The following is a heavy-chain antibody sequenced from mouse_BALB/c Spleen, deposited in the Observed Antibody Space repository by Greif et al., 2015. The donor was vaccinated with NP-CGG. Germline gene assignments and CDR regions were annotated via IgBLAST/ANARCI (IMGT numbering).Heavy chain of an antibody. CDR3: ARAMITLAMDY. V-gene: IGHV1-4*01. CDR2: INPSSGYT. J-gene: IGHJ4*01. D-gene: IGHD2-4*01. CDR1: GYTLTSYT. Sequence: QVQLQQSGAELARPGASVKMSCKASGYTLTSYTMHWVKQRPGLGLEWIGYINPSSGYTNYNQKFKDKATLTADKSSSTAYMQLSSLTSEDSAVYYCARAMITLAMDYWGQGTSVTVSS.